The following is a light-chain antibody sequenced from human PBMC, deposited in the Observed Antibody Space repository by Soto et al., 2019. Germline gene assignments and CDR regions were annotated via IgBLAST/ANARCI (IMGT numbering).Light chain of an antibody. J-gene: IGLJ1*01. Sequence: QSVLTQPASVSGSPGQSITISCTVTSRDVGGYNYVSWYQQHPGKAPKLMIYDVSNRPSGVSNRFSGSKSGNTASLTISGLQAEDEADYYCSSYTSSSTLYVFGTGTKVTVL. CDR3: SSYTSSSTLYV. V-gene: IGLV2-14*01. CDR1: SRDVGGYNY. CDR2: DVS.